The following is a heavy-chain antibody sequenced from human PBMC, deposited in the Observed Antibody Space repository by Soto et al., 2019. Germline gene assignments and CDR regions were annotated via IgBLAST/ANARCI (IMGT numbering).Heavy chain of an antibody. CDR3: ARGGPGESRDTYHWFDS. J-gene: IGHJ5*01. D-gene: IGHD3-10*01. CDR1: GYMFTQYG. Sequence: QVQLEQSEPEVKRPGASVKVSCKPSGYMFTQYGITWVRQAPGQGLEWMGWISPQNGYTNYAQKFQDRVVMTTDTSTRTIHVELRNLRPDDTAVYYCARGGPGESRDTYHWFDSWGQGTLVTVAS. CDR2: ISPQNGYT. V-gene: IGHV1-18*01.